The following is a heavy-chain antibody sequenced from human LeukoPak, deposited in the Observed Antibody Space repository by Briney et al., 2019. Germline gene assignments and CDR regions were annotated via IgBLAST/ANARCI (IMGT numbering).Heavy chain of an antibody. CDR2: INPNSGGT. V-gene: IGHV1-2*06. D-gene: IGHD3-10*01. CDR3: ALMGKEDMVRGVIITLYYYYGMDV. J-gene: IGHJ6*02. CDR1: GGTFSSYA. Sequence: GASVKVSCKASGGTFSSYAISWVRQAPGQGLEWMGRINPNSGGTNYAQKFQGRVTMTRDTSISTAYMELSRLRSDDTAVYYCALMGKEDMVRGVIITLYYYYGMDVWGQGTTVTVSS.